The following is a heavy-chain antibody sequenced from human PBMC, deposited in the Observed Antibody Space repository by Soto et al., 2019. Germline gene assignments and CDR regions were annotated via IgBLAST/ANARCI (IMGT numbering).Heavy chain of an antibody. J-gene: IGHJ5*02. CDR2: IYYSGST. D-gene: IGHD3-10*01. CDR3: ARGTVRGVIMVDWFDP. Sequence: PSETLSLTCTVSGGSLSPYYWTWIRQPPGKGLEWIGYIYYSGSTNYNPSLKSRVTISVDTSKNQFSLKLSSVTAADTAVYYCARGTVRGVIMVDWFDPWGQGTLVTVSS. CDR1: GGSLSPYY. V-gene: IGHV4-59*01.